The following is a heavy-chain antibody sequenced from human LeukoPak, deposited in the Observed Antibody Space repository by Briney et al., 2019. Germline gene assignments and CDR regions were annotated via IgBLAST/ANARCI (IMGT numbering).Heavy chain of an antibody. D-gene: IGHD5-24*01. CDR1: GFTFSNAW. J-gene: IGHJ3*02. Sequence: GGSLRLSGAASGFTFSNAWMSWVRQAPGKGLEWVSAISGSGGSTYYTDSVKGRFTISRDNSKNTLYLQMNSLRAEDTAVYYCAKTRDGYNDDAFDIWGQGTIVTVSS. CDR3: AKTRDGYNDDAFDI. CDR2: ISGSGGST. V-gene: IGHV3-23*01.